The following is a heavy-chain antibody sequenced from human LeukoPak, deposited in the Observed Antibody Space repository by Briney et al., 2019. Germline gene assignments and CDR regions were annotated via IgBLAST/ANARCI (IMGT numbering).Heavy chain of an antibody. D-gene: IGHD1-14*01. CDR1: GGSFSGYY. J-gene: IGHJ5*02. V-gene: IGHV4-34*01. CDR3: ARACNGSWFDP. CDR2: INHSGST. Sequence: SETLSLTCAVYGGSFSGYYWSWIRQPPGKGLEWIGEINHSGSTNYNPSLKSRVTISVDTSKNQFSLKLSSVTAADTAVYYCARACNGSWFDPWGQGTLVTVSS.